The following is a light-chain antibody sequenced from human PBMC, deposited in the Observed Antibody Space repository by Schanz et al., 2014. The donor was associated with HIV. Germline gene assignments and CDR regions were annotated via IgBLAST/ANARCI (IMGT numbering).Light chain of an antibody. Sequence: EIVLTQSPGTLSLSPGERASLSCRASQNVRSSSLAWYQQKPGQAPRLLIYGASSRATGIPHRFSGSGSGTDFTLTITRLEPEDFAVYYCQQRSNWPPLTFGGGTKVEIK. CDR2: GAS. J-gene: IGKJ4*01. V-gene: IGKV3D-20*02. CDR1: QNVRSSS. CDR3: QQRSNWPPLT.